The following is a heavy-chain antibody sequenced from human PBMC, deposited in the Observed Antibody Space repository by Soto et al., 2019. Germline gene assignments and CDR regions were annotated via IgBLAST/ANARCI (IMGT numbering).Heavy chain of an antibody. D-gene: IGHD2-15*01. CDR1: GYTFIIYA. CDR3: ARELQGLYYFDY. J-gene: IGHJ4*02. V-gene: IGHV1-3*01. CDR2: INAGNGNT. Sequence: GASVKVSGKASGYTFIIYAIHCVLQAPGQRLEWMGWINAGNGNTKYSQKFQGRVTITRDTSASTAYMELTSLRSEDTAVYYCARELQGLYYFDYWGQGTLVTVSS.